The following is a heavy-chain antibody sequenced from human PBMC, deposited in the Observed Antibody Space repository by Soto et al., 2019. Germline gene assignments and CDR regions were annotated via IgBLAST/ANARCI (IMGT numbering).Heavy chain of an antibody. CDR1: GFTFSSYS. Sequence: PEGSLRLSCAAYGFTFSSYSMSWVRQAPGKGLEWVSAISGSGGSTYYADSVKGRFTISRDNSKNTLYLQMNNLRAEDTAVYYCAKDLCGGDCYRGHDAFDIWGQGTMVTVSS. D-gene: IGHD2-21*02. CDR2: ISGSGGST. J-gene: IGHJ3*02. V-gene: IGHV3-23*01. CDR3: AKDLCGGDCYRGHDAFDI.